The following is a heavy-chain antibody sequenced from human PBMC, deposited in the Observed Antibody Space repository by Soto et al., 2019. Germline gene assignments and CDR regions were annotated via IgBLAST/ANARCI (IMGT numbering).Heavy chain of an antibody. D-gene: IGHD3-10*01. V-gene: IGHV2-26*01. CDR2: IFSNDEK. Sequence: QVTLKESGPVLVKPTETLTLTCTVSGFSLSNARMGVSWIRQPPGKALEWLAHIFSNDEKSYSTSLKSRLTLSKDTSKSQVVLTMTNMDPVDTATYYCARIRRFGEYQLDYWGQGTLVTVSS. CDR3: ARIRRFGEYQLDY. CDR1: GFSLSNARMG. J-gene: IGHJ4*02.